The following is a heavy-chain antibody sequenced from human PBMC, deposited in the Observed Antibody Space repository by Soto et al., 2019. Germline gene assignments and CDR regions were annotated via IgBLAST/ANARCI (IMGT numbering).Heavy chain of an antibody. CDR3: ARDMLQSYYYGMDV. D-gene: IGHD2-8*01. Sequence: GGSLRLSCAASGFTATNNFMSWVRQAPGKGLEWVSVIYDTGSTYYAESVKGRFSISRDHSKNTLYLQMNSLRAEDTAVYYCARDMLQSYYYGMDVWGQGTTVTVSS. V-gene: IGHV3-66*01. CDR2: IYDTGST. CDR1: GFTATNNF. J-gene: IGHJ6*02.